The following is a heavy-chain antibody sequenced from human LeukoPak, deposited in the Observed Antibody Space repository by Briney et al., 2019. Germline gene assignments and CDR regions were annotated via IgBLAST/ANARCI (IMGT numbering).Heavy chain of an antibody. CDR2: IYYSGST. D-gene: IGHD2-15*01. J-gene: IGHJ5*02. Sequence: SETLSLTCTVSGGSISSYYWSWVRQPPGKGLEWIGYIYYSGSTNYNPSLKSRVTISVDTSKNQFSLKLSSVTAADTAVYYCARDRFNTHTFKDKLRVNWFDPWGQGTLVTVSS. CDR3: ARDRFNTHTFKDKLRVNWFDP. V-gene: IGHV4-59*01. CDR1: GGSISSYY.